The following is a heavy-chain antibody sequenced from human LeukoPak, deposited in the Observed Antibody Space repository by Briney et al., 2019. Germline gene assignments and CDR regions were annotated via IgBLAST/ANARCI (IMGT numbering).Heavy chain of an antibody. Sequence: ASVKVSCKASGGTFSSYAISWVRQAPGQGLEWMGGIIPIFGTANYAQKFQGRVTITADESTSTAYMELSSLRSEDTAVYYCARWKRPVSSGWYVRSYYYYYGMDVWGQGTTVTVSS. CDR3: ARWKRPVSSGWYVRSYYYYYGMDV. D-gene: IGHD6-19*01. CDR2: IIPIFGTA. J-gene: IGHJ6*02. V-gene: IGHV1-69*01. CDR1: GGTFSSYA.